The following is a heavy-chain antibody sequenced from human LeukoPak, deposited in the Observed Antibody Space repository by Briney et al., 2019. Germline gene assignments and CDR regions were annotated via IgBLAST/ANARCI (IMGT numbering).Heavy chain of an antibody. J-gene: IGHJ4*02. CDR1: GFTFRDHG. CDR2: IRSTVFGGTT. V-gene: IGHV3-49*04. Sequence: TGGCLRLSCTASGFTFRDHGVGWVRPAPEKGLEWVGFIRSTVFGGTTEYAASVRGRFSFSRDDSKSIAYLQMSSLKTEDSAVYYCTRDKDWSYDYWGQGTLVTVSS. CDR3: TRDKDWSYDY. D-gene: IGHD3/OR15-3a*01.